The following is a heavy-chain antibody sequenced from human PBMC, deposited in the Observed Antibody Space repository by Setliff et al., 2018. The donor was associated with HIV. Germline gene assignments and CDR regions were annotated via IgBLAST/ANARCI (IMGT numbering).Heavy chain of an antibody. CDR2: ISIGSGGAI. J-gene: IGHJ6*03. D-gene: IGHD1-26*01. CDR1: GFTFSSYE. Sequence: TGGSLRLSCAASGFTFSSYEMDWFRQAPGKGLEWVSSISIGSGGAIDYADSVQGRFTISRDNSKNSLYLQMNSLRVEDTAVYYCARVSELLAYYMDVWGKGTTVTVSS. V-gene: IGHV3-48*03. CDR3: ARVSELLAYYMDV.